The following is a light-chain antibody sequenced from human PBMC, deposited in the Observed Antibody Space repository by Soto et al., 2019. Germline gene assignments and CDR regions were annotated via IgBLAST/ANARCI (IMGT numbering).Light chain of an antibody. CDR2: DAS. CDR3: QQYNSYSAYT. CDR1: QSISSW. J-gene: IGKJ2*01. Sequence: DIQMTQSPSTLSASVGDRVTITCRASQSISSWLAWYQQKPGKAPKLLIYDASSLESGVPSRFSGSGSGTESTLTIISLQPDNFATYYCQQYNSYSAYTFGQGTKLEIK. V-gene: IGKV1-5*01.